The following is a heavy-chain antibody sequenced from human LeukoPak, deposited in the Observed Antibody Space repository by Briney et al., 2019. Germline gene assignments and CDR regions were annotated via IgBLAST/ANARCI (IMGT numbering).Heavy chain of an antibody. J-gene: IGHJ3*02. CDR1: GYTFTGYY. Sequence: VASVKVSCKTSGYTFTGYYVHWVRQAPGQGLEWMGWINPNSGGTNYAQTFQDRVTMTRDTSISTAYMELTRLRSDDTAVYYCARSEGRSSFTFDIWGQGTMVTVSS. CDR2: INPNSGGT. V-gene: IGHV1-2*02. CDR3: ARSEGRSSFTFDI. D-gene: IGHD2-15*01.